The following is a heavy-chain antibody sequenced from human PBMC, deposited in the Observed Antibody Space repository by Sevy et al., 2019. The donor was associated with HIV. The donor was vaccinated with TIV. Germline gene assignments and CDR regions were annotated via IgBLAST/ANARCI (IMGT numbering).Heavy chain of an antibody. CDR2: ISSSSSYI. V-gene: IGHV3-21*01. CDR3: ARDYTQWLDSLGY. CDR1: GFTLSSYS. D-gene: IGHD6-19*01. Sequence: GGSLRLSCEASGFTLSSYSMNWVSQAPGKGLEWVSSISSSSSYIYYADSVKGRFTISRDNAKNSLYLQMNSLRAEDTAVYYCARDYTQWLDSLGYWGQGTLVTVSS. J-gene: IGHJ4*02.